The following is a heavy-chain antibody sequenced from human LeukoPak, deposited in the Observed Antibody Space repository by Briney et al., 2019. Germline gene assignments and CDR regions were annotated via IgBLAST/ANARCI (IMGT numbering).Heavy chain of an antibody. V-gene: IGHV3-23*01. J-gene: IGHJ4*02. Sequence: GGSLRLSCAASGLVFGKYAMAWVRQAPGKGLECVSIISDDSSFTYYLDSVKGRSTVFRDNSKNTLYLHMNSLKAEDTAVYYCAKGRCSGPGCDSFDYWGQGALVTVSS. D-gene: IGHD5-12*01. CDR2: ISDDSSFT. CDR3: AKGRCSGPGCDSFDY. CDR1: GLVFGKYA.